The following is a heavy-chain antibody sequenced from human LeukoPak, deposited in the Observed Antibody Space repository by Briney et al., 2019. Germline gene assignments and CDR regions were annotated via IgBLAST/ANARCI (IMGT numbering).Heavy chain of an antibody. V-gene: IGHV4-30-2*01. CDR3: ARGGGSGVVTAIMIDY. Sequence: SETLSLTCAVSGGSISSGGYSWSWIRQPPGKGLEWIVYIYHSGSTYYNPSLKSRVTISVDTSKNQFSLKLSSVTAADTAVYYCARGGGSGVVTAIMIDYWGQGTLVTVSS. CDR1: GGSISSGGYS. J-gene: IGHJ4*02. D-gene: IGHD2-21*02. CDR2: IYHSGST.